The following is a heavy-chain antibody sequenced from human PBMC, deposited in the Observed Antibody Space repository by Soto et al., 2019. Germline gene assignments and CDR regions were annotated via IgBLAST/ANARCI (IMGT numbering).Heavy chain of an antibody. J-gene: IGHJ4*02. V-gene: IGHV3-53*01. CDR2: IYSGGST. D-gene: IGHD3-22*01. Sequence: GGSLRLSCAASGFTVSSNYMSWVRQAPGKGLEWVSVIYSGGSTYYADSVKGRFTISRDNSKNTLYLQMNSLRAADTAVYSCARNYYDSGGGFDYWGQGTLVTVSS. CDR1: GFTVSSNY. CDR3: ARNYYDSGGGFDY.